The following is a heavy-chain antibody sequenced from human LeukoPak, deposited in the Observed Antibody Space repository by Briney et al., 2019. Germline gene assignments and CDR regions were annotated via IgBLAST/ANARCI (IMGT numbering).Heavy chain of an antibody. D-gene: IGHD2-21*02. Sequence: SETLSLTCTVSGGSISSSSYYWGWIRQPPGKGLEWIGSIYYSGSTYYNPSLKGRVTISVDTSKNQFSLKLSSVTAADTAVYYCARGRDCGGDCYPKVHWYFDLWGRGTLVTVSS. J-gene: IGHJ2*01. CDR3: ARGRDCGGDCYPKVHWYFDL. CDR2: IYYSGST. CDR1: GGSISSSSYY. V-gene: IGHV4-39*07.